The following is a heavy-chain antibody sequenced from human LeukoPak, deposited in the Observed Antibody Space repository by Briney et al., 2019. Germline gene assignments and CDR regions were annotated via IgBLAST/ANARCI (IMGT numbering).Heavy chain of an antibody. Sequence: SETLSLTCTVSGGSLRRTGYCWGWVRQPPGKGLEWIGSIYHNGSTCNNPSLKSRVILSVDTSKNQFSLKLSSVTAADTAVYYRARHVGHDFWSGYRSVDPWGQGTLVTVSS. J-gene: IGHJ5*02. CDR1: GGSLRRTGYC. D-gene: IGHD3-3*01. CDR3: ARHVGHDFWSGYRSVDP. CDR2: IYHNGST. V-gene: IGHV4-39*01.